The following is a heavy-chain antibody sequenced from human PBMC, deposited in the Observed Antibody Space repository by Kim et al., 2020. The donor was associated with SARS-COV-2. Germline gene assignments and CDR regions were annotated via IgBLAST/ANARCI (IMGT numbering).Heavy chain of an antibody. V-gene: IGHV3-30*07. J-gene: IGHJ4*02. Sequence: KGRFTISRDNSTNTLYLQMSSLRAEDTAVYYCARDPGVVVVALHSYYFDYWGQGTLVTVSS. CDR3: ARDPGVVVVALHSYYFDY. D-gene: IGHD2-15*01.